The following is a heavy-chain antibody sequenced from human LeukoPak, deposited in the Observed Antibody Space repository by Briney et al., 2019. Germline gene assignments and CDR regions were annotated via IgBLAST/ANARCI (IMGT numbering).Heavy chain of an antibody. D-gene: IGHD3-22*01. CDR2: LYSSGST. Sequence: SETLSLTCTVSGGSISSSGSYWNWIRQHPGKGLEWIGYLYSSGSTYYNPSLKSRVTISVDTSKNQFSLKLSSVTAADTAVYYCARGSTYYYDSSGSDAFDIWGQGTMVTVFS. V-gene: IGHV4-31*03. J-gene: IGHJ3*02. CDR1: GGSISSSGSY. CDR3: ARGSTYYYDSSGSDAFDI.